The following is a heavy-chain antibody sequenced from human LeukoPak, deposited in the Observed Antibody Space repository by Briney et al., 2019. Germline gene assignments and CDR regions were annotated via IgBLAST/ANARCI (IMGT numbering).Heavy chain of an antibody. CDR2: ISGSGGST. Sequence: GGSLRLSCAASGFTVSSNYMSWVRQAPGKGLEWVSAISGSGGSTYYADSVKGRFTISRDNSKNTLYLQMNSLRAEDTAVYYCAKPTYGDLYYFDYWGQGTLVTVSS. J-gene: IGHJ4*02. CDR3: AKPTYGDLYYFDY. V-gene: IGHV3-23*01. CDR1: GFTVSSNY. D-gene: IGHD4-17*01.